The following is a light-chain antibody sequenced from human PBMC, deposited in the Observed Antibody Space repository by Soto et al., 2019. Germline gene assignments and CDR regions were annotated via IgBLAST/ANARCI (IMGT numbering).Light chain of an antibody. CDR3: HQYGSSPWT. CDR1: QSVSSIY. V-gene: IGKV3-20*01. CDR2: AAS. Sequence: EIVLTQSPGTLSLSPGERATLSCRASQSVSSIYLAWYQQRPGQAPRFLIYAASRRATGIPDRFSGSGSETDFTLTISRLEPEDFAVYYCHQYGSSPWTFGQGTKVEMK. J-gene: IGKJ1*01.